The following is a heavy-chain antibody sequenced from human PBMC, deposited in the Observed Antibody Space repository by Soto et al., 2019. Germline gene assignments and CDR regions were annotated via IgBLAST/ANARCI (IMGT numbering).Heavy chain of an antibody. J-gene: IGHJ4*02. D-gene: IGHD4-17*01. CDR2: IDNDAVTT. CDR3: AIFRGDEYGDYHLDH. V-gene: IGHV3-23*01. Sequence: EVRLLESGGGLVQPGGSLRLSCAASGFTFGSFAMSWVRQAPGKGLEWVATIDNDAVTTYFPDSVKGRFSLSRDNSYNLLYLQMNSLRAVDTAVYFCAIFRGDEYGDYHLDHWYQGTLVTVSS. CDR1: GFTFGSFA.